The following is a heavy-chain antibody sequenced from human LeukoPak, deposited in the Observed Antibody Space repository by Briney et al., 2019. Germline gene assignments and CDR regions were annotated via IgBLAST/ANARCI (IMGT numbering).Heavy chain of an antibody. CDR1: GDSLSSYY. V-gene: IGHV4-59*01. Sequence: SETLSLTCTVSGDSLSSYYWSWIRQPPGKGLEWIGYIYDSGKPNYNASLISRVTISVDTSKNQFSLKLTSVTPADTAVYSCARGGGTLDYWGQGTLVTVSS. CDR2: IYDSGKP. D-gene: IGHD3-16*01. CDR3: ARGGGTLDY. J-gene: IGHJ4*02.